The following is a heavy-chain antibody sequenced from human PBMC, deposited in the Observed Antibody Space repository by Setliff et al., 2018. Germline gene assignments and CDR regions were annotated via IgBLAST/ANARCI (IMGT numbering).Heavy chain of an antibody. J-gene: IGHJ5*01. V-gene: IGHV4-38-2*02. CDR2: MYHSGSV. Sequence: PSETLSLTCTVSGYSISSGYYWGWIRQPPGKGLEWIGNMYHSGSVYYNPSLKSRVTISVDTSKNQFSLKVTSVTAADTAFYYCAKVRLPNSYMRSGVESWGQGTLVTVSS. CDR3: AKVRLPNSYMRSGVES. D-gene: IGHD1-20*01. CDR1: GYSISSGYY.